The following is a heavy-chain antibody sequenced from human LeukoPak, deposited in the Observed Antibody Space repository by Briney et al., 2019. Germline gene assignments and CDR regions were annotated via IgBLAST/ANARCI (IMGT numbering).Heavy chain of an antibody. CDR3: ARAGYDILTGYYKDSFFDY. CDR1: GGTFSSYA. V-gene: IGHV1-69*04. Sequence: SVKVSCKASGGTFSSYAISWVRQAPGQGLEWMGRIIPILGIANYAQKFQGRVTITADKSTSTAYMELSSLRSEDTAVYYCARAGYDILTGYYKDSFFDYWGQGTLVTVSS. J-gene: IGHJ4*02. D-gene: IGHD3-9*01. CDR2: IIPILGIA.